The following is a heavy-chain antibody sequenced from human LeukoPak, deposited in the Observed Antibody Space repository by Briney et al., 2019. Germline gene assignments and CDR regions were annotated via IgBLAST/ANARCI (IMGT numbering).Heavy chain of an antibody. CDR3: ARAWRGFRGPNYYYYYGMDV. D-gene: IGHD3-3*01. CDR1: GGSFSGYY. CDR2: INHSGST. V-gene: IGHV4-34*01. J-gene: IGHJ6*02. Sequence: SETLSLTCAVYGGSFSGYYWSWIRQPPGKGLEWIGEINHSGSTNYNPSLKSRVTISVDTSENQFSLKLSSVTAADTAVYYCARAWRGFRGPNYYYYYGMDVWGQGTTVTVSS.